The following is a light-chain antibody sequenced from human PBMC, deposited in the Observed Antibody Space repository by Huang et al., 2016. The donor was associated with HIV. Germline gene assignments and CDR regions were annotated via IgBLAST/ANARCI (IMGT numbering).Light chain of an antibody. Sequence: DIQMTQSPSSLSASVGDRVTITCRASQSISKFLNWYQQKPGKASKLLIYGASSLQSGVPSRFSGSGSGTDFTLTISSLQPEDFATYYCQQTYSTPPWTFGQGTKVEIK. CDR1: QSISKF. V-gene: IGKV1-39*01. CDR2: GAS. CDR3: QQTYSTPPWT. J-gene: IGKJ1*01.